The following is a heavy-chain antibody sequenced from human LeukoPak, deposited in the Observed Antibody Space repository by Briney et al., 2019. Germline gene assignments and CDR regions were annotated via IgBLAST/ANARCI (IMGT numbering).Heavy chain of an antibody. CDR1: GYTFTSYG. V-gene: IGHV1-18*01. CDR2: ISAYNGNT. J-gene: IGHJ4*02. CDR3: VRSQWSSWFFDY. Sequence: ASVKVSCKASGYTFTSYGISWVRQAPGQGLEWMGWISAYNGNTNHVQKFKGRVTMTTDTSTSTAYMELRRLRSGDTAVYYCVRSQWSSWFFDYWGQGTLVTVSA. D-gene: IGHD6-13*01.